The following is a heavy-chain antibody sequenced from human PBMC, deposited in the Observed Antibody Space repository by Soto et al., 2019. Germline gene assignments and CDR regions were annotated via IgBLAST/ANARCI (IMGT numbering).Heavy chain of an antibody. CDR1: GYSFTSYW. CDR2: IYPGDSDT. Sequence: GESLKISCKGSGYSFTSYWIGWVRQMPGKGLEWMGIIYPGDSDTRYSPSFQGRVTISADKSTSTAYLRWSSLKASDTAMYYCARLGNVNAFDIWGQGTMVTVSS. J-gene: IGHJ3*02. D-gene: IGHD7-27*01. CDR3: ARLGNVNAFDI. V-gene: IGHV5-51*01.